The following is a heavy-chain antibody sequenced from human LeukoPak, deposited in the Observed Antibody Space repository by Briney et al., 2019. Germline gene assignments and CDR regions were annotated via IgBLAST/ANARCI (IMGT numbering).Heavy chain of an antibody. Sequence: EASVRVSCKASGYTFTGYYMHWVRQAPGQGLEWMGWINPDSGGTNYAQNFRDWVTMTRDTSISTAYMELNRLRSDDTALYYCARAGGEYYYGSGSYSTYYFDYWGQGTPVTVSS. J-gene: IGHJ4*02. V-gene: IGHV1-2*04. D-gene: IGHD3-10*01. CDR3: ARAGGEYYYGSGSYSTYYFDY. CDR1: GYTFTGYY. CDR2: INPDSGGT.